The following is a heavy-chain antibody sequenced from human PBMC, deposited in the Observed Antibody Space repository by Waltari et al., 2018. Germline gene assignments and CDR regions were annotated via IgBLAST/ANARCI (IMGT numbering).Heavy chain of an antibody. CDR2: IDHNEDT. CDR1: GGSFRGFY. Sequence: QVHLQQWGAGPLKPSETLSLTCAVYGGSFRGFYWSWIRQPPGKGLEWIGQIDHNEDTTYNPALNDRGTIALDTSKRKFSLTLTSVTAADTAVYYCASTPLFYYDTSGYYFWGQGAPVTVSS. D-gene: IGHD3-22*01. CDR3: ASTPLFYYDTSGYYF. J-gene: IGHJ4*02. V-gene: IGHV4-34*01.